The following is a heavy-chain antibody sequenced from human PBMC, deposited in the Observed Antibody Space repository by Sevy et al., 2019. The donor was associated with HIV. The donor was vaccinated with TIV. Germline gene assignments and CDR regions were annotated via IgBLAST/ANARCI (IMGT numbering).Heavy chain of an antibody. Sequence: ASVKVSCKASGYTFSTYGISWVRQAPGQGLEWMGWISAYNGHTNYAQKVQGRVTMTTDTSTSTAYMDLRSLRSDDTALYYCARDRGHVLEGALFDAWGQGTLLTVSS. CDR2: ISAYNGHT. CDR3: ARDRGHVLEGALFDA. CDR1: GYTFSTYG. J-gene: IGHJ5*02. V-gene: IGHV1-18*01. D-gene: IGHD3-3*01.